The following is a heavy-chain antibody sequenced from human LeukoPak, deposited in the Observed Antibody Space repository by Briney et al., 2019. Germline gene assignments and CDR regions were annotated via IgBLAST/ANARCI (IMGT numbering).Heavy chain of an antibody. Sequence: SETLSLTCAVSGGSLSSYYWSWIRQPPGKELEWIGYSYYSGSTNYNPYLKSRVTISVDTSKNQFSLKLSSVTAADTAVYYCARGVSSSSFGYYYYYMDVWGKGTTVTVSS. CDR3: ARGVSSSSFGYYYYYMDV. CDR1: GGSLSSYY. D-gene: IGHD6-6*01. V-gene: IGHV4-59*01. CDR2: SYYSGST. J-gene: IGHJ6*03.